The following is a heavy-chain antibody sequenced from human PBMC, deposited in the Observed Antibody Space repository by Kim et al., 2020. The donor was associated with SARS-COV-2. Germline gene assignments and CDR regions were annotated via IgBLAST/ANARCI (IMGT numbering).Heavy chain of an antibody. J-gene: IGHJ3*02. CDR3: AREWNYYDSSGYFLGAFDI. D-gene: IGHD3-22*01. CDR2: ISSSSSYI. CDR1: GFTFSSYS. V-gene: IGHV3-21*01. Sequence: GGSLRLSCAASGFTFSSYSMNWVRQAPGKGLEWVSSISSSSSYIYYADSVKGRFTISRDNAKNSLYLQMNSLRAEDTAVYYCAREWNYYDSSGYFLGAFDIWGQGTMVTVSS.